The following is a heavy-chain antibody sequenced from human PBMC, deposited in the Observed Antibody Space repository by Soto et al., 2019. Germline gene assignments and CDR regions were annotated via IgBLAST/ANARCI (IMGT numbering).Heavy chain of an antibody. CDR1: GFSFSSYG. CDR2: TTYAGGIK. V-gene: IGHV3-30*03. CDR3: AGALENPCFYYGLNV. J-gene: IGHJ6*01. D-gene: IGHD3-16*01. Sequence: QGQLVESGGGVVQPGRSLRLSCAASGFSFSSYGMEWVRLAPGKGLEWVAATTYAGGIKHYVDSVKGRFTISRDNSKNTLYLQMNSLRVEETATYYCAGALENPCFYYGLNVLGQGTTVTVSS.